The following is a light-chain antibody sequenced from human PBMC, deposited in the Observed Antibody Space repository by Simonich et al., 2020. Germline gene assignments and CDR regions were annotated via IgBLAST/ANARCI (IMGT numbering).Light chain of an antibody. Sequence: AIRMTQSPSSLSASTGDRVTITCRASQGISSYLAWYQQKPGKVPKLLIYAASTLQNGGPSRFSGSGSVTEFTLTISSLQPDDFATYYCQQYNSYSRTFGQGTKVEIK. CDR1: QGISSY. CDR3: QQYNSYSRT. V-gene: IGKV1-8*01. CDR2: AAS. J-gene: IGKJ1*01.